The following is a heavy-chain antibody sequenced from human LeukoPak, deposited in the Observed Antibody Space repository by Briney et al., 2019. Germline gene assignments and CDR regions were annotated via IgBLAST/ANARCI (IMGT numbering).Heavy chain of an antibody. CDR1: GFTFNRYG. D-gene: IGHD4-17*01. Sequence: GGSLRLSCVVSGFTFNRYGMTWVRQAPGKGLEWVSGISASGGSIYYADSVKGRFTISRDNSKNTLYLQLSSLRVEDTAVYYCAKKVTTGDLAWFDPWGQGTLVTVSS. V-gene: IGHV3-23*01. J-gene: IGHJ5*02. CDR2: ISASGGSI. CDR3: AKKVTTGDLAWFDP.